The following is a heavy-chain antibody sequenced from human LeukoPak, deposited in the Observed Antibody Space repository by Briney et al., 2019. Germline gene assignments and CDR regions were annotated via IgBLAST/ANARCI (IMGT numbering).Heavy chain of an antibody. CDR3: GSFLTGYYSPYAFDI. D-gene: IGHD3-9*01. CDR2: IYYSGST. Sequence: SETLSLTCTVSGGSISSYYWSWIRQPPGKGLEWIGNIYYSGSTNYNPSLKSRVTISVDTSKNQFSLKLSSVTAADTAVYYCGSFLTGYYSPYAFDIWGQGTMVTVSS. J-gene: IGHJ3*02. V-gene: IGHV4-59*12. CDR1: GGSISSYY.